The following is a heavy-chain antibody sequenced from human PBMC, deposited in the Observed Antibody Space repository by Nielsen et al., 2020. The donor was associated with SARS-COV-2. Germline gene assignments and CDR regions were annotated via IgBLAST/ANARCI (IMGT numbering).Heavy chain of an antibody. CDR3: ARGVVVVPAATYYYYYMDV. CDR2: INHSGST. V-gene: IGHV4-34*01. Sequence: RQAPGKGLEWIGEINHSGSTNYNPSLKSRVTISVDTSKNQFSLKLSSVTAADTAVYYCARGVVVVPAATYYYYYMDVWGKGTTVTVSS. J-gene: IGHJ6*03. D-gene: IGHD2-2*01.